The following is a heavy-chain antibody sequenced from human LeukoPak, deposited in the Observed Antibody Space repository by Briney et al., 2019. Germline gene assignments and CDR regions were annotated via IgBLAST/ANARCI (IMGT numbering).Heavy chain of an antibody. CDR3: ARARTRVVRYFDY. Sequence: SETLSLTCAVYGGSFSGYYWSWIRQPPGKGLEWIGEINHSGSTNYNPSLKSRVTISVDTSKNQFSLKLSSVTAADTAVYYCARARTRVVRYFDYWRQGTLVTVSS. V-gene: IGHV4-34*01. CDR1: GGSFSGYY. J-gene: IGHJ4*02. D-gene: IGHD3-3*01. CDR2: INHSGST.